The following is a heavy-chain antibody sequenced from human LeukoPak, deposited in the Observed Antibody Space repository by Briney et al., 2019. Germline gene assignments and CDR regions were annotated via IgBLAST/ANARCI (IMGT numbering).Heavy chain of an antibody. CDR2: IIPIFGTA. D-gene: IGHD5-24*01. CDR1: GGTFSSYA. Sequence: SVKVSCKASGGTFSSYAISWVRQAPGQGLEWMGGIIPIFGTANYAQKFQGRVTITTDESTSTAYMELSSLRSEDTAVYYCARGGEMATIDFDHWGQGTLVTVSS. J-gene: IGHJ4*02. V-gene: IGHV1-69*05. CDR3: ARGGEMATIDFDH.